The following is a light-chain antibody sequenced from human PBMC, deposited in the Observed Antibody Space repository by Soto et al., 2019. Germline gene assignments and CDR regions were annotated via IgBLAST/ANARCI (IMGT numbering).Light chain of an antibody. CDR1: SSDVGGYNY. J-gene: IGLJ2*01. V-gene: IGLV2-14*01. CDR3: SSYTSSSTRHVV. Sequence: QSALTQPASVSGSPGQSITISCTGTSSDVGGYNYVSWYQQHPGKAPKLMIYDVSNRPSGVSNRFSGSKSGNTASLTFSGLQAEDEADYYCSSYTSSSTRHVVFGGGTKLTVL. CDR2: DVS.